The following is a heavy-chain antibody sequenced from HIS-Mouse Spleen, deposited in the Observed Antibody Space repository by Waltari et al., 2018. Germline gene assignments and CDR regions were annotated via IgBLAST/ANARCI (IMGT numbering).Heavy chain of an antibody. Sequence: QVQLQESGPGLVKPSETLSLTCTVPGGSISSYYWSWIRQPPGKGLEWIGYIYYSGSTISVDTSKNQFSLKLSSVTAADTAVYYCARTDYNWNYVGYYYYGMDVWGQGTTVTVSS. V-gene: IGHV4-59*01. CDR1: GGSISSYY. J-gene: IGHJ6*02. CDR3: ARTDYNWNYVGYYYYGMDV. D-gene: IGHD1-7*01. CDR2: IYYSGS.